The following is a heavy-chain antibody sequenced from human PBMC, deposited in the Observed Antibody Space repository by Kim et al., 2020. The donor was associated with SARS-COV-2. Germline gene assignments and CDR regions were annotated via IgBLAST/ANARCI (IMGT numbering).Heavy chain of an antibody. CDR3: ARGGGFDWLWLYY. CDR1: GFTFSSYA. D-gene: IGHD3-9*01. V-gene: IGHV3-23*01. CDR2: ISGSGGST. Sequence: GGSLRLSCAASGFTFSSYAMSWVRQAPGKGLEWVSAISGSGGSTYYADSVKGRFTISRDNSKNTLYLQMNSLRAEDTAVYYCARGGGFDWLWLYYWGQGTLVTVSS. J-gene: IGHJ4*02.